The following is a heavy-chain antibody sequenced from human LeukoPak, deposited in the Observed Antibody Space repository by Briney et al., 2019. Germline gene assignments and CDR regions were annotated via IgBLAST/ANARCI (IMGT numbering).Heavy chain of an antibody. CDR2: ISGSGGST. V-gene: IGHV3-23*01. D-gene: IGHD6-6*01. Sequence: GGSLRLSCAASGFTFSNYAIGWVRQPPGKGLEWVSAISGSGGSTNYADSVKGRFTISRDNSKNTLYLQMNPLRVEDTAVYYCAKRVAYSSSSGGYFDYWGQGALVTVSS. CDR3: AKRVAYSSSSGGYFDY. J-gene: IGHJ4*02. CDR1: GFTFSNYA.